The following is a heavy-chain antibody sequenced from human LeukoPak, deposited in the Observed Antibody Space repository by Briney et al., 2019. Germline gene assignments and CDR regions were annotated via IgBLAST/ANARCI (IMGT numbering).Heavy chain of an antibody. CDR1: GFTFSDYY. Sequence: GGSLRLSCAASGFTFSDYYMSWIRQAPGKGLEWVSYISSSGSTIYYADSVKGRFTISRDNAKNSLYLQMNSLRAEDTAVYYCARDYCSSTSCYGMDVWGQGTTVSVSS. CDR3: ARDYCSSTSCYGMDV. V-gene: IGHV3-11*01. D-gene: IGHD2-2*01. CDR2: ISSSGSTI. J-gene: IGHJ6*02.